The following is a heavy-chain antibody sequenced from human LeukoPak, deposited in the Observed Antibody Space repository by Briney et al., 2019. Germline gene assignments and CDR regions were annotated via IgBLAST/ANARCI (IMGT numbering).Heavy chain of an antibody. Sequence: ASVKVSCKASGYTLTSYGISWVRQAPGQGLEWMGWISAYNGNTNYAQKLQGRVTMTTDTSTSTAYMELRSLRSDDTAVYYCARDASITIFGVVIIGWFDPWGQGTLVTVSS. D-gene: IGHD3-3*01. V-gene: IGHV1-18*01. CDR1: GYTLTSYG. J-gene: IGHJ5*02. CDR3: ARDASITIFGVVIIGWFDP. CDR2: ISAYNGNT.